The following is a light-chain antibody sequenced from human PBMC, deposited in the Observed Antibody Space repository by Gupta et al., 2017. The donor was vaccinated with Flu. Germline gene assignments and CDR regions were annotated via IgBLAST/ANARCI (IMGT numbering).Light chain of an antibody. CDR1: SGSIASNY. CDR2: VVN. CDR3: QSYDSSNPKVL. V-gene: IGLV6-57*03. J-gene: IGLJ3*02. Sequence: NFMLTQPHSVSESPGKTVTISCTRSSGSIASNYVQWYQQRPGSAPNTVIDVVNHGPSGVPDRFSGSIDCSSNSASRLISVLKTEDEADDYCQSYDSSNPKVLFGGGTKLTVL.